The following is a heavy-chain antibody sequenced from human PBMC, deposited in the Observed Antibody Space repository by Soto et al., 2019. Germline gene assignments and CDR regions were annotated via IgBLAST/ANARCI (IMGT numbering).Heavy chain of an antibody. J-gene: IGHJ6*02. D-gene: IGHD3-10*01. CDR1: GGTFSSYA. CDR2: IIPIFGTA. CDR3: AGRITMVRGVNLYYYYGMDV. Sequence: SVKVSCKASGGTFSSYAISWVRQAPGQGLEWMGGIIPIFGTANYAQKFQGRVTITADESTSTAYMELSSLRSEDTAVYYCAGRITMVRGVNLYYYYGMDVWGQGTTVTVSS. V-gene: IGHV1-69*13.